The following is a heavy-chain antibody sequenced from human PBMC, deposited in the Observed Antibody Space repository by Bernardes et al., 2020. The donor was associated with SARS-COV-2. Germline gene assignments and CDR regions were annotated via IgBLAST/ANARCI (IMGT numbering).Heavy chain of an antibody. CDR3: AKDPNGRDGYNDRYGMDV. CDR2: ISGSDGTT. V-gene: IGHV3-23*01. D-gene: IGHD2-21*01. Sequence: GGSLRLSCAASGFTLSTYAMSWVRRAPGKGLEWVAGISGSDGTTYYAESVRGRFTLSRDNSKDTLFLQMNSLRGEDTAVYYCAKDPNGRDGYNDRYGMDVWGRGTTVNVSS. J-gene: IGHJ6*02. CDR1: GFTLSTYA.